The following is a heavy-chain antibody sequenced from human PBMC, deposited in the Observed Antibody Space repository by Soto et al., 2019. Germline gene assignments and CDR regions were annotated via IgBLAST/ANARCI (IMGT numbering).Heavy chain of an antibody. CDR1: GFTFSSYG. V-gene: IGHV3-33*01. J-gene: IGHJ4*02. CDR2: IWYDGSNK. D-gene: IGHD3-22*01. Sequence: PGGSLRLSCAASGFTFSSYGIHWVRQAPGKGLEWVGIIWYDGSNKYYADSVKGRFTISRDSSKNTVYLQMDSLRVEDTAVYYCARDAYDYDDTSGYYRHWGQGTLVTVSS. CDR3: ARDAYDYDDTSGYYRH.